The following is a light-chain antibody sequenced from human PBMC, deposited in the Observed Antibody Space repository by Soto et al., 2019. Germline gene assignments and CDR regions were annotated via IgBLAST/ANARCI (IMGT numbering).Light chain of an antibody. J-gene: IGKJ2*01. Sequence: VLTQSPSSLAVSLGERATVNCRSSQSVLDNSTNKSYLAWYQKKPGHPPKLLVHWASVRDAGVPDRFSGGGSGTHFALTISSLQAEDVAVYYCHQYYTTPQTFGQGTQLEIK. CDR1: QSVLDNSTNKSY. CDR3: HQYYTTPQT. V-gene: IGKV4-1*01. CDR2: WAS.